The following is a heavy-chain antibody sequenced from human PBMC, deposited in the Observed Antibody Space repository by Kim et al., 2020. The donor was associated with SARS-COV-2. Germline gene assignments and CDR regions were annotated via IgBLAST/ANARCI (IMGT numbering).Heavy chain of an antibody. CDR2: INHSGST. Sequence: SETLSLTCAVYGGSFSGYYWSWIRQPPGKGLEWIGEINHSGSTNYNPSLKSRVTISVDTSKNQFSLKLSSVTAADTAVYYCARGDYGDYWDVWGQGTTVTVSS. V-gene: IGHV4-34*01. J-gene: IGHJ6*02. CDR3: ARGDYGDYWDV. D-gene: IGHD4-17*01. CDR1: GGSFSGYY.